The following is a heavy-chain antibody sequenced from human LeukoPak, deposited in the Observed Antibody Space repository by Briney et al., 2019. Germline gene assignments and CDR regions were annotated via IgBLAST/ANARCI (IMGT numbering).Heavy chain of an antibody. CDR1: GFALSSYA. CDR2: ISYDGSNK. Sequence: TGGSLRLSCAASGFALSSYAMHWVRQAPGKGLEWVAVISYDGSNKYYADSVKGRFTISRDNSKKTLYLQMNSLRTEDTAVYYCARVGSGMVRGNPDYYYYGMDVWGQGTTVTVSS. J-gene: IGHJ6*02. V-gene: IGHV3-30-3*01. CDR3: ARVGSGMVRGNPDYYYYGMDV. D-gene: IGHD3-10*01.